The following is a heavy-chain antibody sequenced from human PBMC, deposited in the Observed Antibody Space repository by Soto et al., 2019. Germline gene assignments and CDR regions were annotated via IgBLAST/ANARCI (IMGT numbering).Heavy chain of an antibody. D-gene: IGHD6-6*01. Sequence: SETLSLTCTVSGGSISSDYYYWSWIRQPAGKGLEWIGYIYYSGRTAYNPSLKSRIIISIDTSKNQLSLSLNSLNAADTAVYYCAGELSNSPEYFDFWGLGTLVNVSS. V-gene: IGHV4-30-4*01. CDR2: IYYSGRT. CDR1: GGSISSDYYY. J-gene: IGHJ4*02. CDR3: AGELSNSPEYFDF.